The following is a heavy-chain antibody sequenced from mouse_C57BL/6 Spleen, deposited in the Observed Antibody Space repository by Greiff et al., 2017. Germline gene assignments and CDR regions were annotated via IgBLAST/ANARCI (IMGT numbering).Heavy chain of an antibody. D-gene: IGHD1-1*01. CDR3: AAHYYGSSYRYFDV. J-gene: IGHJ1*03. Sequence: QVQLQQPGTELVKPGASVKLSCKASGYTFTSYWMHWVKQRPGQGLEWIGNINPSNGGTNYNEKFKSKATLTVDKSSSTAYMQLSSLTSEDSAVXYCAAHYYGSSYRYFDVWGTGTTVTVSS. CDR1: GYTFTSYW. V-gene: IGHV1-53*01. CDR2: INPSNGGT.